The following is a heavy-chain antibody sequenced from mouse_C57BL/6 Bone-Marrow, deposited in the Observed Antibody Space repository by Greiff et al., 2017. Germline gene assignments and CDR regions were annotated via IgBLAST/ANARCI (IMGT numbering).Heavy chain of an antibody. Sequence: EVNLVESGGGLVKPGGSLKLSCAASGFTFSDYGMHWVRQAPEKGLEWVAYISSGSSTIYYADTVKGRFTISRDNAKNTLFLQMTSLRSEDTAMYYCARENWDYFDYWGQGTTLTVSS. CDR3: ARENWDYFDY. CDR1: GFTFSDYG. D-gene: IGHD4-1*01. V-gene: IGHV5-17*01. CDR2: ISSGSSTI. J-gene: IGHJ2*01.